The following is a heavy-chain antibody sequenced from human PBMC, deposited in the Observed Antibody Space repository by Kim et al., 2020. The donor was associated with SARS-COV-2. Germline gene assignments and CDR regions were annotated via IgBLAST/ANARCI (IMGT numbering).Heavy chain of an antibody. Sequence: GGSLRLSCAASGFTFDDFIFHWLRQRPGKGPEWVSLITWDGAKASFTDSVKGRFTVSRDNSENSLYLVMDRLRPDDTAIYYCAKEHYFGSGNYYSPENWGPGTLVTVSP. V-gene: IGHV3-43*01. CDR2: ITWDGAKA. CDR3: AKEHYFGSGNYYSPEN. J-gene: IGHJ4*01. CDR1: GFTFDDFI. D-gene: IGHD3-10*01.